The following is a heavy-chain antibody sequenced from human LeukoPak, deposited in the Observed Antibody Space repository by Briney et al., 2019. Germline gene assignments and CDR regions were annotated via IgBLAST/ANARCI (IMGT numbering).Heavy chain of an antibody. CDR2: IYYSGST. V-gene: IGHV4-59*01. CDR3: AGYYSSGWFRDAFDI. D-gene: IGHD6-19*01. CDR1: GGSISSYY. J-gene: IGHJ3*02. Sequence: SETLSLTRTVSGGSISSYYWSWIRQPPGKGLEWIGYIYYSGSTNYNPSLKSRVTISVDTSKNQFSLKLSSVTAADTAVYYCAGYYSSGWFRDAFDIWGQGTMVTVSP.